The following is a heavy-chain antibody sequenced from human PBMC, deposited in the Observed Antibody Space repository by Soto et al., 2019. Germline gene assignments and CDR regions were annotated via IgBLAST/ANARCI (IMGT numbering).Heavy chain of an antibody. J-gene: IGHJ4*02. CDR1: GYPFSNYH. Sequence: QVLLEQSGAEVRRPGASVKISCQASGYPFSNYHMHWVRQAPGQGLEWMGMSDPDNGRTKFAQSLQGRVTMTRDTSTNAVYMELRALKSEDTDIYFCTRMSRSFDYWGQGSHVTVSS. V-gene: IGHV1-46*03. CDR2: SDPDNGRT. CDR3: TRMSRSFDY.